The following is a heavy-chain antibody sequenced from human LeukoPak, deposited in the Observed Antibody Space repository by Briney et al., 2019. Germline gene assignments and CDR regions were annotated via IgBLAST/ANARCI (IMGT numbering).Heavy chain of an antibody. CDR3: ARGFELITFGGAIGKLNWFDS. CDR1: EFTFSTYV. CDR2: ISSSGGGT. J-gene: IGHJ5*01. V-gene: IGHV3-23*01. Sequence: PGGSLGLSCATSEFTFSTYVMTWVRQAPGKGLEWVSAISSSGGGTYYADSVKGRFTISRDNSKNSLYLQMYSLRAEDTAVYYCARGFELITFGGAIGKLNWFDSWGQGTLVTVSS. D-gene: IGHD3-16*02.